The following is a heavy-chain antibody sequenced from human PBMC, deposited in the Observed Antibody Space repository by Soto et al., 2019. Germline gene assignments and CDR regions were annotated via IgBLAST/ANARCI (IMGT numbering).Heavy chain of an antibody. V-gene: IGHV6-1*01. CDR1: GDSVSSNSAA. CDR2: TYYRSKWYN. J-gene: IGHJ6*02. Sequence: QVQLQQSGPGLVKPSQTLSLTCAISGDSVSSNSAAWYWIRQSPSRGLEWLGRTYYRSKWYNDFTVSMKSRITINPDTSKNQFSLQLNSVTLEDTAVYYCARGRKERGDYYYYGMDVWGQGTTVTVSS. CDR3: ARGRKERGDYYYYGMDV.